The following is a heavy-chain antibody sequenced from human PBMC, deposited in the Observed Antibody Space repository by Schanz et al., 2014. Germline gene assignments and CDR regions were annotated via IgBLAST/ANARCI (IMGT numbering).Heavy chain of an antibody. Sequence: VQLAESGGGLVQPGGSLRLSCAASEFTFSTDAMSWVRQAPGKGLEWIGYISYSGRTYYSPSLKSRLTMSVDTSKNQFSLRLSSVTAADTAIYYCSRGECSSTSCHEVAPPDDWGQGTLVTVSS. CDR2: ISYSGRT. D-gene: IGHD2-2*01. CDR3: SRGECSSTSCHEVAPPDD. J-gene: IGHJ4*02. V-gene: IGHV4-59*06. CDR1: EFTFSTDA.